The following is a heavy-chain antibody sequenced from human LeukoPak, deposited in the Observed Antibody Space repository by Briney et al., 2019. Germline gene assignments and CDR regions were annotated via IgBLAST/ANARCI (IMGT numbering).Heavy chain of an antibody. J-gene: IGHJ4*02. D-gene: IGHD4-17*01. CDR1: GGSFSGYY. CDR2: IYYSGST. V-gene: IGHV4-59*01. Sequence: SETLSLTCAVYGGSFSGYYWSWIRQPPGKGLEWIGYIYYSGSTNYNPSLESRVTISVDTSKNQFSLKLSSVTAADTAVYYCARAKDYGDYDTHFDYWGQGTLVTVSS. CDR3: ARAKDYGDYDTHFDY.